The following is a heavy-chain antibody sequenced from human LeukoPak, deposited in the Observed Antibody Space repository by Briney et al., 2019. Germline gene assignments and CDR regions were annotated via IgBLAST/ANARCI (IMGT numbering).Heavy chain of an antibody. CDR1: GASIDSYY. V-gene: IGHV4-59*01. D-gene: IGHD2-15*01. J-gene: IGHJ6*03. Sequence: PSETLSLTCTISGASIDSYYWSWIRQPPEKGLEWIGYIYYSGSTNYNPSLKSRVTISVDTSKNQFSLKLSSVTAADTAVYYCARTTEGYCRGRSCYSYYYYMDVWGKGTTVTVSS. CDR3: ARTTEGYCRGRSCYSYYYYMDV. CDR2: IYYSGST.